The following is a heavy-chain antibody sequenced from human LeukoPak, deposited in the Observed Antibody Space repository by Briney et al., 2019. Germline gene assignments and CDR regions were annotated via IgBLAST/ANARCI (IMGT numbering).Heavy chain of an antibody. J-gene: IGHJ4*02. CDR1: GYTFTGYY. CDR3: ARDRAITDKYTGSYFPDY. D-gene: IGHD1-26*01. Sequence: ASVKVSCKASGYTFTGYYIHWVRQAPRQELEWLGWMDSNRGDTKYAPRFQGRVTMTRDASISTAYMDLSSLRSDDTAGYYCARDRAITDKYTGSYFPDYWGQGTLVTVSS. V-gene: IGHV1-2*02. CDR2: MDSNRGDT.